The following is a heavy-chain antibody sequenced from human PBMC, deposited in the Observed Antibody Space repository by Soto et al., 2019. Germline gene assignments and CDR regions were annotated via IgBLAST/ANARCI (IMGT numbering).Heavy chain of an antibody. CDR3: ARAPPMLDDSRGKEYFQH. CDR2: ISAYNGNT. CDR1: GYTFTSYG. J-gene: IGHJ1*01. V-gene: IGHV1-18*01. Sequence: QVQLVQSGAEVKKPGASVKVSCKASGYTFTSYGISWVRQAPGQGLEWMGWISAYNGNTNYAQKLQGRVTMTTDTSTSTAYMELRSLRSDDTAVYYCARAPPMLDDSRGKEYFQHWGQGTLVTVSS. D-gene: IGHD6-19*01.